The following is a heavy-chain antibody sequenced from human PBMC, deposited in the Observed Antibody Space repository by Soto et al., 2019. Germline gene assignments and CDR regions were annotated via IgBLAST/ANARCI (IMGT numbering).Heavy chain of an antibody. CDR2: IYYSGST. V-gene: IGHV4-30-4*01. CDR1: GGSISSGDYY. CDR3: ARAQGSGFLVS. J-gene: IGHJ4*02. Sequence: SETLSLTCTVSGGSISSGDYYWSWICQPPGKGLEWIGYIYYSGSTYYNPSLKSRVTISVDTSKNQFSLKLSSVTAADTAVYYCARAQGSGFLVSWGQGTLVTVSS. D-gene: IGHD3-10*01.